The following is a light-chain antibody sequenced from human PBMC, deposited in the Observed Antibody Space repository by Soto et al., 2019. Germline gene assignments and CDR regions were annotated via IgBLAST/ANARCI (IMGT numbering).Light chain of an antibody. J-gene: IGLJ2*01. V-gene: IGLV2-14*01. CDR3: SSKTKNSTLV. Sequence: QSALTQPASVSGSPGQSITISCTGTSSDVGGYNYVSWYQQHPGKAPKLMIYEVSNRPSGVSNRFSGSKSGNTASLTISGLQADDGAEYYCSSKTKNSTLVFGGGTKVTVL. CDR2: EVS. CDR1: SSDVGGYNY.